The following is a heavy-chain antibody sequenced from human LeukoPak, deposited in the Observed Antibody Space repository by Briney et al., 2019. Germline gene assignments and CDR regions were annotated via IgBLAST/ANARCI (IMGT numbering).Heavy chain of an antibody. CDR1: GGSISSGDYY. CDR2: IYYSGIT. CDR3: ARVASITIFGVVLDYYYYMDV. V-gene: IGHV4-30-4*08. J-gene: IGHJ6*03. Sequence: SETLCLTCTVSGGSISSGDYYWSWIRQPPGKGLEWIGYIYYSGITYYTPSLKSRVTISVDTSKNHFSLKLSSVTAADTAVYYCARVASITIFGVVLDYYYYMDVWGKGTTVTVS. D-gene: IGHD3-3*01.